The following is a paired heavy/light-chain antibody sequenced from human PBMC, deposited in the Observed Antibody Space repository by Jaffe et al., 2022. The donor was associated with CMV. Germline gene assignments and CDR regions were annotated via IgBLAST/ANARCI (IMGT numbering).Heavy chain of an antibody. V-gene: IGHV4-59*01. CDR3: ARGNSIYHFPSNYYYMDV. J-gene: IGHJ6*03. D-gene: IGHD3-3*01. Sequence: QVQLQESGPGLVKPSETLSLTCAVSGGSIGSYYWSWIRQPPGKGLEWIGYVYYSTNTNYNPSLKSRVTMSVETSKNQFSLNLTSVTAADTAVYYCARGNSIYHFPSNYYYMDVWGKGTTVTVSS. CDR1: GGSIGSYY. CDR2: VYYSTNT.
Light chain of an antibody. CDR1: QSSGNY. Sequence: DIQMTQSPSSLSASVGDRVTITCRASQSSGNYLNWYQQKTGRAPKLLIYSASTLQSGVPSRFSGSGSGTDFTLTISSLQPEDFATYYCQQSYYLPWTFGQGTRVEI. J-gene: IGKJ1*01. CDR2: SAS. V-gene: IGKV1-39*01. CDR3: QQSYYLPWT.